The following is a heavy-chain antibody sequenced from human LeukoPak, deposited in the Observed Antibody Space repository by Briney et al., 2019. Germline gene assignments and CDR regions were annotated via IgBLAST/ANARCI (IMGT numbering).Heavy chain of an antibody. Sequence: GGSLRLSCAASGFTFSSYWMHWVRQAPGKGLVWVSRINSDGSSTSYADSVKGRFTISRDNVKNTLYLQMNSLRAEDTAVYYCAREGVLLSPYYDGMDVWGQGTTVTVSS. CDR3: AREGVLLSPYYDGMDV. CDR1: GFTFSSYW. D-gene: IGHD2-2*01. J-gene: IGHJ6*02. CDR2: INSDGSST. V-gene: IGHV3-74*01.